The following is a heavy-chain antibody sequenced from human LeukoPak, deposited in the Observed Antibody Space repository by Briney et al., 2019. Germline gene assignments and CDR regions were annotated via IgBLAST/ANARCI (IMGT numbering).Heavy chain of an antibody. CDR1: GFTFDEYG. CDR2: ISWNSLRI. Sequence: GGSLRLSCVTSGFTFDEYGMHWVRQAPGKGLEWVSGISWNSLRIGYADSVKGRFTVSRDNAKNSLYLEMNSLRAEDTAFYYCAKDMGLHVSGRNDYWGQGTLVTVSS. CDR3: AKDMGLHVSGRNDY. D-gene: IGHD3-10*01. V-gene: IGHV3-9*01. J-gene: IGHJ4*02.